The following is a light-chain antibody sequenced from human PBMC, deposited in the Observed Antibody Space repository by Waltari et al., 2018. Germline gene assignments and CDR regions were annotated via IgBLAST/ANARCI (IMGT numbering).Light chain of an antibody. Sequence: DIQMTQSPSSLSASVGDRVTITCRASQSINSFLNWYQQKPGKAPKLLIYAASSLQSGVPSRFSGSGSGTDFTPTISSLQPEEFAAYYCQQSYSTPLTFGGGTKVEIK. V-gene: IGKV1-39*01. CDR2: AAS. CDR1: QSINSF. J-gene: IGKJ4*01. CDR3: QQSYSTPLT.